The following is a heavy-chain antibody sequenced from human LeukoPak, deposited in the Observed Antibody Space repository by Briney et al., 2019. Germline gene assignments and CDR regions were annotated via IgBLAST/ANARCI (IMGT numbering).Heavy chain of an antibody. V-gene: IGHV3-23*01. CDR3: ARDSSMLRGPLVIYYFDF. CDR1: GFTFSSYA. J-gene: IGHJ4*02. Sequence: PGGSLRLSCAASGFTFSSYAMSWVRQALGKGLEWVSAISGSGGSTYYADSVKGRFTISRDNSKNTLYLQMNSLRAEDTAVYYCARDSSMLRGPLVIYYFDFWGQGTLVTVSS. CDR2: ISGSGGST. D-gene: IGHD3-10*01.